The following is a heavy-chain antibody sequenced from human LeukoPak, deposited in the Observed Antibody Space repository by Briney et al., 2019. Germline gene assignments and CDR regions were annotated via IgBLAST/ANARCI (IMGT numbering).Heavy chain of an antibody. CDR2: ISFDGSNK. J-gene: IGHJ3*02. Sequence: GGSLRLSCAASGFTLSSYGMHWVRQGPGKGLEWVAIISFDGSNKYYGDSVKGRFTISRDNSNNTLFLQMNSLRPEDTAVYYCARGPPYDILTVSAFDIWGQGTMVTVSS. CDR1: GFTLSSYG. V-gene: IGHV3-30*03. CDR3: ARGPPYDILTVSAFDI. D-gene: IGHD3-9*01.